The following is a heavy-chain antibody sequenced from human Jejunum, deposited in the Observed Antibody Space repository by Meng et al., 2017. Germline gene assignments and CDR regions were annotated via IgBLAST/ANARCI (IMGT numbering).Heavy chain of an antibody. V-gene: IGHV1-24*01. Sequence: ASVKVSCKVSGYTLTELSMHWVRQAPGKGLEWMGGYDPEEGETSYAQKFQGRVIMTEDTSADTAYMEMSSLRSEDTAVYYCATMKQWLDFYFEYWGQGKLVTVSS. CDR2: YDPEEGET. J-gene: IGHJ4*02. D-gene: IGHD6-19*01. CDR3: ATMKQWLDFYFEY. CDR1: GYTLTELS.